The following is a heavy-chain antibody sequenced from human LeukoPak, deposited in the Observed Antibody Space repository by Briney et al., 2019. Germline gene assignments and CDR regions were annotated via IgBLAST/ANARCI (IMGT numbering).Heavy chain of an antibody. V-gene: IGHV3-53*01. CDR3: ARAKPKNMVRGLIMRRESRYYFDY. CDR2: IYSGGST. D-gene: IGHD3-10*01. CDR1: GFTFDDYG. Sequence: GGSLRLSCAASGFTFDDYGMSWVRQAPGKGLEWVSVIYSGGSTYYADSVKGRFTISRDNSKSTLYIQMNSLRAEDTAVYYCARAKPKNMVRGLIMRRESRYYFDYWGQGTLVTVSS. J-gene: IGHJ4*02.